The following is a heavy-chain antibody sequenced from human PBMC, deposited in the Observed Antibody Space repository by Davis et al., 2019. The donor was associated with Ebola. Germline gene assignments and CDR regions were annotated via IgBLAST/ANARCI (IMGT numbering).Heavy chain of an antibody. D-gene: IGHD3-3*01. J-gene: IGHJ4*02. CDR2: IYYSGST. V-gene: IGHV4-30-4*01. Sequence: SETLSLTCTVSGDSISSADYSWSWIRQPPGKGLEWIGHIYYSGSTYYNPSLQSRTTLSVDTSKNQFSLKLSAVTAAETAVYYCARGSDFWSGCFDYWGQGSLVTVSS. CDR1: GDSISSADYS. CDR3: ARGSDFWSGCFDY.